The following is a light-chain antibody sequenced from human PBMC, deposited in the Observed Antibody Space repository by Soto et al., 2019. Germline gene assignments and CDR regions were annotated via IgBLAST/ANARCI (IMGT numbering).Light chain of an antibody. J-gene: IGKJ5*01. CDR1: QSVRSNY. Sequence: EIVLTQSPGTLSLSPGERATLSCRASQSVRSNYVAWYQQKPGQAPRVLISGASSRATGIPDRFSGSGSGTDCTLTISRLEPEDVALYYCQQYGSSPITFCQGTRLEIK. CDR2: GAS. V-gene: IGKV3-20*01. CDR3: QQYGSSPIT.